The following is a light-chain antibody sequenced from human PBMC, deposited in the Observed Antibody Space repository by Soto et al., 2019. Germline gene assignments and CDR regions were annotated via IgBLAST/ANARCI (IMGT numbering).Light chain of an antibody. CDR3: QQYENFPIT. V-gene: IGKV1-9*01. Sequence: IQLTQSPSSLSASVGDRVTITCRASPAIASFLAWYQQKPGTAPKLLIYGASTLQSGVPSRFSGSRSGTDYTLTIGSLQPEDIATYYCQQYENFPITFGQGTRLEIK. J-gene: IGKJ5*01. CDR1: PAIASF. CDR2: GAS.